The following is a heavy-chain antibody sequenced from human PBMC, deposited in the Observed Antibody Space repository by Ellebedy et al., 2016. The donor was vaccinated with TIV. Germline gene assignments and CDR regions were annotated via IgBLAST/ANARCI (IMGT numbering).Heavy chain of an antibody. CDR1: GGTFSNYA. J-gene: IGHJ4*02. D-gene: IGHD5-24*01. CDR3: ARRGYNFGRGDFDS. Sequence: AASVKVSCKASGGTFSNYAINWVRQAPGQGLEWVGGIVPVLDIAHYAQRFLGRVTITADKSTSTAYMELSSLNAADTAVYYCARRGYNFGRGDFDSWGQGTLVTVSS. CDR2: IVPVLDIA. V-gene: IGHV1-69*10.